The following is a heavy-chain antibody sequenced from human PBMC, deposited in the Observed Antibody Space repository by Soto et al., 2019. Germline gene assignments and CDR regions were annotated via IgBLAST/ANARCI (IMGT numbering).Heavy chain of an antibody. D-gene: IGHD6-13*01. J-gene: IGHJ4*02. Sequence: GASVKVSCKASGYTFTSYAMHWVRQAPGQRLEWMGWINAGNGNTKYSQKFQGRVTITRDTSASTAYMELSSLRSEDTAVYYCARAVGTGYSSSWYFDYWGQGTLVTSPQ. V-gene: IGHV1-3*01. CDR2: INAGNGNT. CDR3: ARAVGTGYSSSWYFDY. CDR1: GYTFTSYA.